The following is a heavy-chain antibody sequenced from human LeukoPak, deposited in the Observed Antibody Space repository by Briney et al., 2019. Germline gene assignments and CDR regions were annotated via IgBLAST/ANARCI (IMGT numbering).Heavy chain of an antibody. CDR3: AREGGYSGYFDY. CDR1: GGSFSGYY. Sequence: SEALSLTCAVYGGSFSGYYWSWIRQPPGKGLEWIGYIYYSGSPDYNPSLKSRLTISVDTSKNEFSLKLNSVTAADTAVYYCAREGGYSGYFDYWGQGTLVTVSS. CDR2: IYYSGSP. J-gene: IGHJ4*02. D-gene: IGHD5-12*01. V-gene: IGHV4-59*01.